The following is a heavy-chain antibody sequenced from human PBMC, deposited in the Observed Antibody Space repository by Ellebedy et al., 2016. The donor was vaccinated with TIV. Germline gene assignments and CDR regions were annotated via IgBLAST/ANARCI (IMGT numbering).Heavy chain of an antibody. CDR2: IYNNGGT. V-gene: IGHV4-59*01. CDR3: ARGLRGPFDY. CDR1: GGSTSSYY. Sequence: MPSETLSLTCTVSGGSTSSYYWSWIRQPPGRRLEWIGYIYNNGGTNYTPSLTSRVTISVDRSKNQFSLKLASVSAADTVVYYCARGLRGPFDYWGQGTLVTVSS. J-gene: IGHJ4*02.